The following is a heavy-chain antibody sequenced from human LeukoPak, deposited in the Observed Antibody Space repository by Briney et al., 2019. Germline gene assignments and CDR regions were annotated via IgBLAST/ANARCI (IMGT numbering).Heavy chain of an antibody. Sequence: PGGSLRLSCAASGFRFSSYWMSWVRQAPGKGLKWVAFIRSDGSNKYYADSVKGRFTISRDNSKNTLYLQMNSLRAEDTAVYYCARILSSAWGELGYWGQGTLVTVSS. CDR2: IRSDGSNK. V-gene: IGHV3-30*02. J-gene: IGHJ4*02. CDR3: ARILSSAWGELGY. CDR1: GFRFSSYW. D-gene: IGHD6-19*01.